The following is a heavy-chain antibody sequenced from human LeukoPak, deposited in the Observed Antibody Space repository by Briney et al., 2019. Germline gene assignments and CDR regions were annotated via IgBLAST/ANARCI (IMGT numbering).Heavy chain of an antibody. V-gene: IGHV1-2*02. J-gene: IGHJ4*02. CDR2: INPNSGGT. Sequence: ASVTVSCKASGYTFTGNYLHWVRQAPGQGLEWMGWINPNSGGTNYAQKFQGRVTMTRDTSISTAYMELNRLISDDTAVYYCARAEFGGLLDNYWGQGTLVTVSS. CDR1: GYTFTGNY. D-gene: IGHD2-15*01. CDR3: ARAEFGGLLDNY.